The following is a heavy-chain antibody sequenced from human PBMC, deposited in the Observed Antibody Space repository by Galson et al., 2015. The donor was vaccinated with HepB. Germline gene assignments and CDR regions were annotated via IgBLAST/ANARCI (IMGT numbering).Heavy chain of an antibody. V-gene: IGHV3-64D*06. D-gene: IGHD2-2*01. CDR2: IGSNGGST. CDR1: GFTFSSYA. CDR3: VKDSAGVVPGAFDI. J-gene: IGHJ3*02. Sequence: SLRLSCATSGFTFSSYAMRWVRQAPGKGLEYVSAIGSNGGSTYYADSVKGRFTISRDNSKNTLYLQMSSLRAEDTAVYYCVKDSAGVVPGAFDIWGQGTMVTVSS.